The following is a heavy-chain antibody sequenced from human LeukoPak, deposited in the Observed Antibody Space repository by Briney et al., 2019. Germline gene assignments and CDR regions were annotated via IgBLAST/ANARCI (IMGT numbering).Heavy chain of an antibody. V-gene: IGHV3-21*01. CDR1: GFTFSSYS. CDR2: ISSSSSYI. D-gene: IGHD6-19*01. Sequence: GGSLRLSCAASGFTFSSYSMNWVRQAPGKGLEWVSSISSSSSYIYHADSVKGRFTISRDNAKNSLYLQMDSLRAEDTAVYYCARGQWLGHFDYWGQGTLVTVSS. CDR3: ARGQWLGHFDY. J-gene: IGHJ4*02.